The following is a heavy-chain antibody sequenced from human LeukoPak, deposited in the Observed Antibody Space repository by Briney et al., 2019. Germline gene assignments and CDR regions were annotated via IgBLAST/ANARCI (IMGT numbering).Heavy chain of an antibody. J-gene: IGHJ4*02. D-gene: IGHD1-1*01. Sequence: GGSLRLSRAASGFNFSGSAMHWVRQASGKGLEWVGRIRSKANSYATAYAASVKGRFTISRDDSKNTAYLQMNSLKTEDTAVYYCTTDGTGTREGDYWGQGTLVTVSS. V-gene: IGHV3-73*01. CDR1: GFNFSGSA. CDR2: IRSKANSYAT. CDR3: TTDGTGTREGDY.